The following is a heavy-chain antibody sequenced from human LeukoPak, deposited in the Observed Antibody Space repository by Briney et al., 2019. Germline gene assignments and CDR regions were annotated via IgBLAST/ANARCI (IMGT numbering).Heavy chain of an antibody. CDR2: ISGSGGST. CDR3: ARDPRAAGFFDY. CDR1: GFTFSGYA. J-gene: IGHJ4*02. V-gene: IGHV3-23*01. Sequence: DPGGSLRLSCAASGFTFSGYAMSWVRQAPGKGLEWVSAISGSGGSTYYADSVKGRFTISRDNSKNTLYLQMNSLRAEDTAVYYCARDPRAAGFFDYWGQGTLVTVSS. D-gene: IGHD6-13*01.